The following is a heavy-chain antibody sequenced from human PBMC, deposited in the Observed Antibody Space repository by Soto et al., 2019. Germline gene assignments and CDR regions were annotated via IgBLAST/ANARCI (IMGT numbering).Heavy chain of an antibody. D-gene: IGHD2-15*01. CDR1: GGTLSSYA. Sequence: QVQLVQSGVEVKKPGSSVKVSCKASGGTLSSYALNWVRQAHGQGLEWMGGIIPIFGTTNYAQEFQGRVTFTADESTSTDYMELSSLRSEDTAVYYCAKVGYCTADSCYGGYWFDSWGQGTLVTVSS. CDR3: AKVGYCTADSCYGGYWFDS. J-gene: IGHJ5*01. V-gene: IGHV1-69*01. CDR2: IIPIFGTT.